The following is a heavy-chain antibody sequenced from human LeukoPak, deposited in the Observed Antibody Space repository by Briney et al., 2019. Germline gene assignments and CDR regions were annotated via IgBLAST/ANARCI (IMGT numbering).Heavy chain of an antibody. J-gene: IGHJ4*02. CDR2: VSYDASNK. CDR3: ARDRDWAFDY. D-gene: IGHD3-9*01. Sequence: PGGSLRLSCAASGFTFSNYGMHWVRQAPGKGLEWVAVVSYDASNKYYADSVKGRFTISRDNSKNTLYLQMNSLRAEDMAVYYCARDRDWAFDYWGQGTLVTVSS. V-gene: IGHV3-30*03. CDR1: GFTFSNYG.